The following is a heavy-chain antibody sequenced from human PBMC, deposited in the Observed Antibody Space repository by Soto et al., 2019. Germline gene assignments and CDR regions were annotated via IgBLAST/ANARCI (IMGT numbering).Heavy chain of an antibody. Sequence: QVQLVQSGAEVKKPGSSVKVSCKASGGTFSSYAISWVRQAPGQGLEWMGGIIPISGTANYAQKFQGRVTITADESTSTAYMELGRLRSEGTAVYYCARSQGSSTSLEIYYYYYYGMDVWGQGTTVTVSS. D-gene: IGHD2-2*01. CDR3: ARSQGSSTSLEIYYYYYYGMDV. V-gene: IGHV1-69*01. J-gene: IGHJ6*02. CDR1: GGTFSSYA. CDR2: IIPISGTA.